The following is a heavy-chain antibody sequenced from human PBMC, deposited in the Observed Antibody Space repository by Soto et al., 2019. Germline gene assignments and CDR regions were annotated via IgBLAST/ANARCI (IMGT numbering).Heavy chain of an antibody. V-gene: IGHV1-69*13. CDR2: IIPIFGTA. CDR3: ARGSGGSSYYYYGMDV. D-gene: IGHD2-15*01. J-gene: IGHJ6*02. Sequence: SVKVSCKASGGTFSSYAISWVRQAPGQGLEWMGGIIPIFGTADYAQKFQGRVTITADESTSTAYMELSSLRSEDTAVYYCARGSGGSSYYYYGMDVWGQGTTVTVSS. CDR1: GGTFSSYA.